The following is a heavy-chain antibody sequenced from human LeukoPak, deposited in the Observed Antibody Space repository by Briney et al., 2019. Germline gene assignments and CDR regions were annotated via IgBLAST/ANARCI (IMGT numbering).Heavy chain of an antibody. CDR3: ARRPSYGSGSYLLFDY. V-gene: IGHV4-59*08. D-gene: IGHD3-10*01. CDR2: IYYSGST. J-gene: IGHJ4*02. CDR1: GGSISSYY. Sequence: TSETLSLTCTVSGGSISSYYWSWIRQPPGKGLEWIGYIYYSGSTNYNPSLKSRVTISVDTSRNQFSLKVSSVTAADTAVYYCARRPSYGSGSYLLFDYWGQGTLVTV.